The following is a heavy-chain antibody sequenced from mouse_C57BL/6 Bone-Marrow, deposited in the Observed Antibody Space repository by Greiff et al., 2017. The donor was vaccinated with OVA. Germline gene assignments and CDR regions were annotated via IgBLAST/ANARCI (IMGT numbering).Heavy chain of an antibody. V-gene: IGHV1-62-2*01. Sequence: VQGVESGAELVKPGASVKLSCKASGYTFTEYTIHWVKQRSGQGLEWIGWFYPGSGSIKYNEKFKDKATLTADKSSSTVYMELSRLTSEDSAVYFCARHEGGYDSFAYWGQGTLVTVSA. J-gene: IGHJ3*01. D-gene: IGHD2-2*01. CDR1: GYTFTEYT. CDR3: ARHEGGYDSFAY. CDR2: FYPGSGSI.